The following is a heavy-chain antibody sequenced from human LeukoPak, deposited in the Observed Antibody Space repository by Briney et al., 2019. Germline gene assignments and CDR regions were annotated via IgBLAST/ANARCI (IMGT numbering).Heavy chain of an antibody. J-gene: IGHJ4*02. Sequence: GESLKISCKASGYSFVSHWIAWVRQMPGKGLERLGIIYPGDSDTRYSPSFQGQVTISADKSISTAYLQWNSLRASDTAMYYCARWVVVAATTYFDYWGQGTLVTVSS. CDR1: GYSFVSHW. CDR3: ARWVVVAATTYFDY. D-gene: IGHD2-15*01. V-gene: IGHV5-51*01. CDR2: IYPGDSDT.